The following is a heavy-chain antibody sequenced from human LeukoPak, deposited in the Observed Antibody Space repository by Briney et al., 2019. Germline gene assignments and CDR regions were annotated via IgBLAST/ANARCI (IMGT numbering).Heavy chain of an antibody. CDR1: GFTFSSYG. V-gene: IGHV3-23*01. Sequence: GGSLRLSCAASGFTFSSYGMSWVRQAPGKGLEWVSAISGSGGSIYHAESVRGRFTISRDNSKNTVYLQMNSLRAEDTAVFHCAKGRTRELVGPFDYWGQGSLVIVSS. J-gene: IGHJ4*02. CDR3: AKGRTRELVGPFDY. CDR2: ISGSGGSI. D-gene: IGHD1-14*01.